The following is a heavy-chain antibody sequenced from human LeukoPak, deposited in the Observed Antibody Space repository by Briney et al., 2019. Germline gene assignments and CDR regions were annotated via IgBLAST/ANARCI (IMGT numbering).Heavy chain of an antibody. J-gene: IGHJ4*02. V-gene: IGHV1-18*01. CDR3: ARGPHERSGYPDD. CDR1: GYTFTTYG. D-gene: IGHD3-22*01. CDR2: ISPYNGNT. Sequence: ASVKVSCKASGYTFTTYGITWVRQAPGQGLEWMGWISPYNGNTNYAQKFQGRVTLTTDTSTSTAYMELRSPRSDDTAVYYCARGPHERSGYPDDWGQGTLVTVSS.